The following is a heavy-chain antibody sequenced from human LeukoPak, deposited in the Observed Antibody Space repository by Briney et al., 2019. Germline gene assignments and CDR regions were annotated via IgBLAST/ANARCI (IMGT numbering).Heavy chain of an antibody. Sequence: PETLSLTCTVSGGSISSYYWSWIREPPGEGLGWVGYIHYSGNTTYNPSLRRRVTISVGTSRNHLSLRLSSVTAADTAVYYCARGGNYGDYDGYFDYWGQGTLVSVSS. J-gene: IGHJ4*02. CDR2: IHYSGNT. CDR3: ARGGNYGDYDGYFDY. D-gene: IGHD4-17*01. V-gene: IGHV4-59*08. CDR1: GGSISSYY.